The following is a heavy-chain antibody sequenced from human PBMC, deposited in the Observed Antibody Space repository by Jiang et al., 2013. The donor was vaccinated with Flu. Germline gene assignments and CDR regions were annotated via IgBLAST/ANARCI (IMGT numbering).Heavy chain of an antibody. J-gene: IGHJ4*02. CDR1: GFTFSSYG. V-gene: IGHV3-30*03. Sequence: GVVQPGGSLRLSCAASGFTFSSYGMHWVRQAPGKGLEWVAVISYDGSNKYYADSVKGRFTISRDNSKNTLYLQMNSLRAEDTAVYYCASNKTSYNEEAAAEFDYWGQGTLVTVSS. CDR2: ISYDGSNK. D-gene: IGHD6-13*01. CDR3: ASNKTSYNEEAAAEFDY.